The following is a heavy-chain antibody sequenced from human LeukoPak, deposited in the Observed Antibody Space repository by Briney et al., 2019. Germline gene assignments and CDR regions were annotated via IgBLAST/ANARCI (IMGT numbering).Heavy chain of an antibody. J-gene: IGHJ4*02. CDR3: ARDSSVAVCLDY. CDR1: GASISAYY. CDR2: VHSGGVT. V-gene: IGHV4-59*12. D-gene: IGHD3-10*01. Sequence: SGTLSLTCTVSGASISAYYWSWIRQAPGKGLEWIGYVHSGGVTNYNPSLMSRVTLSVDTSKKQFSLKLTSVTAADTAVYYCARDSSVAVCLDYWGQGTLAT.